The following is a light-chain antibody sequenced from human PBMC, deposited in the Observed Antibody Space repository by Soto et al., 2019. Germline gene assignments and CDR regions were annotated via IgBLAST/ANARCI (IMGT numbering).Light chain of an antibody. V-gene: IGLV2-8*01. CDR2: EVS. CDR1: SSDVGGYNY. CDR3: SSFAGNNNLL. Sequence: QSALTQPPSASGSPGQSVTISCTGTSSDVGGYNYVSWYQQHPGKAPKLMISEVSKRPSGVPDRFSGSKSVNTASLTVSGLQAEDEADYYCSSFAGNNNLLFGGGTKLTVL. J-gene: IGLJ2*01.